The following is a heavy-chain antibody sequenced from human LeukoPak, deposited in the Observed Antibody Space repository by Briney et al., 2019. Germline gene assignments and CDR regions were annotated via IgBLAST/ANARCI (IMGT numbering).Heavy chain of an antibody. CDR2: IYHSGST. CDR3: ARGLVDTAMVSLDAFDI. CDR1: GYSISSGYY. Sequence: SETLSLTCTVSGYSISSGYYWGWIRQPPGKGLEWIGSIYHSGSTYYNPSLKSRVTISVDTSKNQFSLKLSSVTAADTAVYYCARGLVDTAMVSLDAFDIWGQGTMVTVSS. J-gene: IGHJ3*02. D-gene: IGHD5-18*01. V-gene: IGHV4-38-2*02.